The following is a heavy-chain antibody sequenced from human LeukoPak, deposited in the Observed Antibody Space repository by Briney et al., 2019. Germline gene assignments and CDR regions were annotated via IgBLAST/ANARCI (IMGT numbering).Heavy chain of an antibody. D-gene: IGHD3-3*01. Sequence: GGSLRLSCAASGFTLSDYIMHWVRQSPGKGLEWVAIIKHDGSDKYCVDSVKGRFTISRDNAKNSLYLQMSSLRAEDTAVYYCARGGHRQKECWGQGSLVTVSS. CDR1: GFTLSDYI. CDR2: IKHDGSDK. J-gene: IGHJ4*02. V-gene: IGHV3-7*01. CDR3: ARGGHRQKEC.